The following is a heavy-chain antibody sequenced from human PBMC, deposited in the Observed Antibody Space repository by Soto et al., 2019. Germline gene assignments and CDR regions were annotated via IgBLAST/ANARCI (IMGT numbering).Heavy chain of an antibody. V-gene: IGHV4-34*01. CDR2: INHSGST. D-gene: IGHD3-10*01. CDR1: GGSFSGYY. Sequence: LSLTCAVYGGSFSGYYWSWIRQPPGKGLEWIGEINHSGSTNYNPSLKSRVTISVDTSKNQFSLKLSSVTAADTAVYYCARGLRGSGSYYKGYYYYYYGMDVWGQGTTVTVSS. CDR3: ARGLRGSGSYYKGYYYYYYGMDV. J-gene: IGHJ6*02.